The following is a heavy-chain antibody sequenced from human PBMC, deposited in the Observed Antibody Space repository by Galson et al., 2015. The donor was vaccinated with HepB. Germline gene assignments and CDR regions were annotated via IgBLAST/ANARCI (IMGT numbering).Heavy chain of an antibody. CDR2: INPRGGST. D-gene: IGHD6-19*01. V-gene: IGHV1-46*01. J-gene: IGHJ4*02. CDR3: ARVMASSEMAVAGYDY. Sequence: SVKVSCKASGYTFARDHVHWVRQAPGQGLEWMGIINPRGGSTNHAQKFQGRVRMTRDTSTNTLYMELNSLRSEDTAVYYCARVMASSEMAVAGYDYWGQGTLVTVSS. CDR1: GYTFARDH.